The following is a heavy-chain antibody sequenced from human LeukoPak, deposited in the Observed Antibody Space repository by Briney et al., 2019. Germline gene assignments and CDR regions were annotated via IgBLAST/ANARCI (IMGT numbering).Heavy chain of an antibody. CDR3: ATARSYCTNGVCLSYFDY. V-gene: IGHV1-2*02. Sequence: ASVKVSFKASGYTFTGYYMHWVRQAPGQGLEWMGWINPNSGGTNYVQKFQGRVTMTRDTSISTAYMELSRRRSDDTAVYYCATARSYCTNGVCLSYFDYWGQGSLVSVSS. J-gene: IGHJ4*02. CDR2: INPNSGGT. CDR1: GYTFTGYY. D-gene: IGHD2-8*01.